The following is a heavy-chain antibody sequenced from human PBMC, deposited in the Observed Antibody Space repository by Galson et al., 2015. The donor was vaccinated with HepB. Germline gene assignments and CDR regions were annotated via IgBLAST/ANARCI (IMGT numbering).Heavy chain of an antibody. D-gene: IGHD1-26*01. CDR1: GYTFTNFG. J-gene: IGHJ3*01. CDR3: ARGWELNDAFDL. Sequence: SVKVSCKAYGYTFTNFGFNWVRQAPGQGLEWMGWISAYNGNTNYAQKLQGRVTMTTDTSTSTAYLELRSLRFDDTAVYYCARGWELNDAFDLWGQGTMVTVSS. V-gene: IGHV1-18*01. CDR2: ISAYNGNT.